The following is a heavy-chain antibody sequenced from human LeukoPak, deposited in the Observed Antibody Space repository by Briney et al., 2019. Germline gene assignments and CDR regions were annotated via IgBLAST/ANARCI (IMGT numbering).Heavy chain of an antibody. D-gene: IGHD3-10*01. V-gene: IGHV3-7*01. Sequence: GGFLRLSCAASGFTFNTFWMTWIRQAPGKGLEWVSNIKEDGSAKNYVDSVKGRFTISRHNTKNSLFLQMNSLRADDTAVYYCARRGGADYWGQGTLVTVSS. CDR1: GFTFNTFW. CDR3: ARRGGADY. CDR2: IKEDGSAK. J-gene: IGHJ4*02.